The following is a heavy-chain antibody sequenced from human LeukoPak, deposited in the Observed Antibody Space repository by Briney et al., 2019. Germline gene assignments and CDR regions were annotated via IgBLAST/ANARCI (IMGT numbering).Heavy chain of an antibody. V-gene: IGHV3-7*01. CDR2: TTQRGTQN. CDR3: VRNVNAFDI. J-gene: IGHJ3*02. Sequence: GGSLRLSCTASGFTFNSYWMTWVRQAPGKGLEWVANTTQRGTQNYYVDSVKGRFTISRDNAENSLYLQMSSLRDEDTAVYYCVRNVNAFDIWGRGTMVTVSS. CDR1: GFTFNSYW.